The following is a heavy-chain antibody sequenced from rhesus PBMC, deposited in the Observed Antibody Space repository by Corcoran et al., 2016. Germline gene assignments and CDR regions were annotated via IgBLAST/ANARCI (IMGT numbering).Heavy chain of an antibody. V-gene: IGHV4S10*01. CDR1: GGSISDSYR. Sequence: QVQLQESGPGVVKPSETLSLTCAVSGGSISDSYRWSWIRERPGKGLGWIGYIYGSSTSTNYNPSLKSGVTISKDTSKNQFSLKLSSVTAADTAVYYGAREDTVRGGLESWGQGVVVTVSS. J-gene: IGHJ6*01. CDR3: AREDTVRGGLES. D-gene: IGHD5-30*01. CDR2: IYGSSTST.